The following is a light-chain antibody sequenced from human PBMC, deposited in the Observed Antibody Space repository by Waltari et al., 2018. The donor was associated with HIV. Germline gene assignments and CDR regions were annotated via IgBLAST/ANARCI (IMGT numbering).Light chain of an antibody. CDR2: VNS. Sequence: QSELTQPPSVSAAPGQRVTISCTGSSSNIGAGYDVHWYQQVPGRAPKVVIYVNSNRPAGVPDRFSGSKSGSSASLVITGLQSEDEADYYCQSYDSNLSGLFGGGTKVTVL. V-gene: IGLV1-40*01. CDR1: SSNIGAGYD. J-gene: IGLJ2*01. CDR3: QSYDSNLSGL.